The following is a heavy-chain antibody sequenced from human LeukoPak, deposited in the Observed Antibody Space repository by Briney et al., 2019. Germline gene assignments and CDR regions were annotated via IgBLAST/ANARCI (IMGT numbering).Heavy chain of an antibody. CDR1: GFTFSDNG. D-gene: IGHD4-11*01. CDR3: ARDYGTTTTTKRWGFFDY. Sequence: GGSLRLSCAASGFTFSDNGMHWVRQAPGMGLEWVAVIWYDGSNKYYADSVKGRFTISRDNSKNTLYLQMNSLRVEDTAVYYCARDYGTTTTTKRWGFFDYWGQGALVTVSS. V-gene: IGHV3-33*01. J-gene: IGHJ4*02. CDR2: IWYDGSNK.